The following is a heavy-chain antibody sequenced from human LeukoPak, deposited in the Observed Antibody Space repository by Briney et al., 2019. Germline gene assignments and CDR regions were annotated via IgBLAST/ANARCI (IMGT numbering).Heavy chain of an antibody. D-gene: IGHD5-18*01. CDR1: GFTFSSYA. Sequence: GGSLRLSCAASGFTFSSYAMSWARQAPGKGLEWVSAISGSGGSTYYADSVKGRFTISRDNSKSTLYLQMNSLRAEDTAVYYCGKDLNSYGCFDYWGQGTLVTVSS. J-gene: IGHJ4*02. CDR3: GKDLNSYGCFDY. CDR2: ISGSGGST. V-gene: IGHV3-23*01.